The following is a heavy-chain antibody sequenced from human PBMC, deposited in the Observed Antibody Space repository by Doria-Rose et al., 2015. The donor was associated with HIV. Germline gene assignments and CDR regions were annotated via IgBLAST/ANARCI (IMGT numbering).Heavy chain of an antibody. CDR2: ISSTSADI. D-gene: IGHD3-10*01. V-gene: IGHV3-21*01. CDR3: ATGVTLDY. J-gene: IGHJ4*02. Sequence: VQLVESGGGLVGPGGSLRLSCATSGFTFSSHRINWARQAPGKGLEWVSSISSTSADINYADSVRGRFTISRDNARNSLYLQMDSLRAEDTAIYYCATGVTLDYWGQGTLVTVSS. CDR1: GFTFSSHR.